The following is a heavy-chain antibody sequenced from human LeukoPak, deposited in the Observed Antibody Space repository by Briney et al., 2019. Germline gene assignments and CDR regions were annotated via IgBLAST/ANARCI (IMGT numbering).Heavy chain of an antibody. CDR1: GFTFSSYS. CDR2: ISSSSSYI. V-gene: IGHV3-21*01. Sequence: GGSLRLSCAASGFTFSSYSMNWVRQAPGKGLEWVSSISSSSSYIYYADSVKGRFTISRDNAKNSLYLQMNSLRAEDTAVYYCARDLVAGRFDYWGQGTLVTVSS. D-gene: IGHD2-15*01. J-gene: IGHJ4*02. CDR3: ARDLVAGRFDY.